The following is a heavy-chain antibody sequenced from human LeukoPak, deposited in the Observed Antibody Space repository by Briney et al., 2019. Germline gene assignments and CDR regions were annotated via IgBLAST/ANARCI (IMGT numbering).Heavy chain of an antibody. CDR1: GGSISSGSYY. CDR3: AASSGYNYGYQYYYYYVDV. D-gene: IGHD5-18*01. CDR2: IYTSGRT. Sequence: SETLSLTCTVSGGSISSGSYYWSWIRQPAGKGLEWIGHIYTSGRTNYNPSLKSRVTISVDTSKNQFSLNLNSVTAADTAVYYCAASSGYNYGYQYYYYYVDVWGKGTTVTVSS. J-gene: IGHJ6*03. V-gene: IGHV4-61*09.